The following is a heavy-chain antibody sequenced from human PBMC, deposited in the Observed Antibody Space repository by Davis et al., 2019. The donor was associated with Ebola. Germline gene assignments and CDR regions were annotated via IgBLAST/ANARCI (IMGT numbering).Heavy chain of an antibody. Sequence: PSETLSLTCAVYSGSFSGYYWSWIRQPQGKGLEWIGEINHSGSTNYNPSLKSRVTISVDTSKNQFSLKLSSVTAADTAVYYCARDLVGANRGYDAFDIWGQGTMVTVSS. D-gene: IGHD1-26*01. J-gene: IGHJ3*02. CDR3: ARDLVGANRGYDAFDI. CDR2: INHSGST. V-gene: IGHV4-34*01. CDR1: SGSFSGYY.